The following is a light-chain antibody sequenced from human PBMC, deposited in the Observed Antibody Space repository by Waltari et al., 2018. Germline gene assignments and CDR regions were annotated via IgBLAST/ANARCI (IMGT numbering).Light chain of an antibody. Sequence: VVLTQSPATLSLSPGENATLSCRASQNIGSYLAWYQQKPGQAPSLLIHSASSRATAIPDRFSGSGSGTEFTLTINSLEAEDVRLYHCYQHSRGLTFGQGTKVEIK. J-gene: IGKJ1*01. V-gene: IGKV3-11*01. CDR3: YQHSRGLT. CDR1: QNIGSY. CDR2: SAS.